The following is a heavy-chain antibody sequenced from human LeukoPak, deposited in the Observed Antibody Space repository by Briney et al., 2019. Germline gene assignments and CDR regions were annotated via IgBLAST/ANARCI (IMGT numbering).Heavy chain of an antibody. V-gene: IGHV4-39*01. D-gene: IGHD4-23*01. CDR2: VYYSGET. CDR3: AKPGYGGNPFDS. J-gene: IGHJ4*02. CDR1: GASISSSSYS. Sequence: SETLSLTCTVSGASISSSSYSWGWIRQPPGKGLEWIGGVYYSGETHYNPSLKSRVTISVDVSKNQFSLKLSSVTAADTAVYYCAKPGYGGNPFDSWGQGTQVTVSS.